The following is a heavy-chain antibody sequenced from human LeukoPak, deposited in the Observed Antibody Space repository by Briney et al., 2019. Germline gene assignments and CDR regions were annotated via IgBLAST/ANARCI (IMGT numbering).Heavy chain of an antibody. J-gene: IGHJ6*03. D-gene: IGHD6-19*01. CDR2: IYSGGST. CDR3: SKGASAQWRGYLYYYMDV. Sequence: GGSLRLSCAPSGLTLSINYMSWVRQAPGKGLGWVSGIYSGGSTYYADSVKSRFTISRNNSKNALYLQMNRLRAEDTALYYCSKGASAQWRGYLYYYMDVWGKGTTVTVSS. V-gene: IGHV3-53*04. CDR1: GLTLSINY.